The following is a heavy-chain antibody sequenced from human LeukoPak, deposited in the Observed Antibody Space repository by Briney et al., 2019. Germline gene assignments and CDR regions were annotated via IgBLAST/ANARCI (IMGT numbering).Heavy chain of an antibody. D-gene: IGHD3-16*02. Sequence: GASVKVSCKVSGYTLTELSMHWVRQAPGKGLEWMGGFDPEDGETIYAQKFQGRVTMTGDTSTDTAYTELSSLRSEDTAVYYCATGLYDYVWGSYRQNHYWGQGTLVTVSS. CDR2: FDPEDGET. CDR1: GYTLTELS. CDR3: ATGLYDYVWGSYRQNHY. J-gene: IGHJ4*02. V-gene: IGHV1-24*01.